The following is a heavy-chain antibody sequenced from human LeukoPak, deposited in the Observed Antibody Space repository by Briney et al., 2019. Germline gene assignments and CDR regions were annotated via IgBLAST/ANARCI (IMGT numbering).Heavy chain of an antibody. V-gene: IGHV4-39*01. CDR1: GDSISSETYH. Sequence: SETLSLTCTLSGDSISSETYHWGWIRQPPGKGLQWIGSIFYAGSTYYNPSLRSRVSISVDTSKDQFSLKLFPVTAADTAVYYCARSGWPMGGFDPWGQGILVTVSS. CDR3: ARSGWPMGGFDP. J-gene: IGHJ5*02. D-gene: IGHD3-10*01. CDR2: IFYAGST.